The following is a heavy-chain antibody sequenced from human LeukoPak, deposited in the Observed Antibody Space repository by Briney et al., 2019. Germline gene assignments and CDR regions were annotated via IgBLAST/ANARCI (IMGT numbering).Heavy chain of an antibody. CDR3: ARGITMVRGVIALYYGMDV. D-gene: IGHD3-10*01. Sequence: SVKVSCKASGGTFSSYAISWVRQAPGQGLEWMGRIIPILGIANYAQKFQGRVTITADESTSTAYMELSSLRSEDTAVYYCARGITMVRGVIALYYGMDVWGQGTTVTVSS. CDR2: IIPILGIA. V-gene: IGHV1-69*04. J-gene: IGHJ6*02. CDR1: GGTFSSYA.